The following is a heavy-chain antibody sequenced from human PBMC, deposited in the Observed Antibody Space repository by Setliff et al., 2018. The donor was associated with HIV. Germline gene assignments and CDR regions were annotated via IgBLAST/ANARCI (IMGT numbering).Heavy chain of an antibody. D-gene: IGHD2-15*01. CDR1: GGSISDFPYY. V-gene: IGHV4-39*01. J-gene: IGHJ1*01. Sequence: SETLSLTCSVSGGSISDFPYYWAWIRQPPGKGLEWIGSVFRSGYTRDNPSLKSRSSISVDTTKNQFSLKMNSVTAADTATYYCASRGIVEVTISMPDEYFVHWGHGTLVTVSS. CDR2: VFRSGYT. CDR3: ASRGIVEVTISMPDEYFVH.